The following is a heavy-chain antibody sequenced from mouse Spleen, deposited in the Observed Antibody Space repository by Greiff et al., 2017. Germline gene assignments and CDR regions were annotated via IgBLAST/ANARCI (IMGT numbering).Heavy chain of an antibody. V-gene: IGHV5-6-3*01. D-gene: IGHD2-3*01. Sequence: EVKLMESGGGLVQPGGSLKLSCAASGFTFSSYGMSWVRQTPDKRLELVATINSNGGSTYYPDSVKGRFTISRDNAKNTLYLQMSSLKSEDTAMYYCAREDDPKGFAYWGQGTLVTVSA. CDR3: AREDDPKGFAY. CDR1: GFTFSSYG. CDR2: INSNGGST. J-gene: IGHJ3*01.